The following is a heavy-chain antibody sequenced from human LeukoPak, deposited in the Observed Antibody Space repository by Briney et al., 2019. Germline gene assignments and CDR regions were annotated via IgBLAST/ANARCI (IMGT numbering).Heavy chain of an antibody. D-gene: IGHD3-22*01. Sequence: GESLKISCKGSGYSFTNYWIAWVRQMPGQGLEWMGIIYPGDSDTRYSPSFQGQVTISADKSINTAYLQWNSLKASDTAMYYCAGPTTRGYDSSFDYWGQGSLVTVSS. J-gene: IGHJ4*02. CDR2: IYPGDSDT. CDR3: AGPTTRGYDSSFDY. V-gene: IGHV5-51*01. CDR1: GYSFTNYW.